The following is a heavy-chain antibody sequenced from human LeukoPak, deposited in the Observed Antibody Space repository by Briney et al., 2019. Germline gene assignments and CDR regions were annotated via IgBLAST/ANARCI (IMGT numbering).Heavy chain of an antibody. V-gene: IGHV3-7*01. Sequence: GGSLRLSCAASGFTFTNYWMSWVRQAPGKGLELVANIKQDRSEEYYVDSVKGRFTISRDNAKNSLYLQMNSLRAEDTAVYYCARLREIPVFGVVTKSTSYFDYWGQGTLVTVSS. D-gene: IGHD3-3*01. CDR1: GFTFTNYW. CDR2: IKQDRSEE. J-gene: IGHJ4*02. CDR3: ARLREIPVFGVVTKSTSYFDY.